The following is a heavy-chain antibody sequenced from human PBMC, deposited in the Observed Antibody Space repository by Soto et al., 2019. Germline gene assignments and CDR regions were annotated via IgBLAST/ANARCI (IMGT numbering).Heavy chain of an antibody. CDR2: ISGSGGST. CDR1: GFTFSSYA. CDR3: AKDRGVVPAAIPFDY. Sequence: PGGSLRLSCAASGFTFSSYAMSWVRQAPGKGLEWVSAISGSGGSTYYADSVKGRFTISRDNSKNTLYLQMNSLRAEDTAVYYCAKDRGVVPAAIPFDYWGQGTLVTVSS. J-gene: IGHJ4*02. V-gene: IGHV3-23*01. D-gene: IGHD2-2*01.